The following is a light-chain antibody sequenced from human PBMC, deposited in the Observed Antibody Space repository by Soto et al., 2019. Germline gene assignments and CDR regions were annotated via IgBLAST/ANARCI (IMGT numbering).Light chain of an antibody. CDR1: QSVSSN. V-gene: IGKV3-15*01. Sequence: EIVMTQSPATLSVSPGERGTLSCMASQSVSSNLAWYQQKPGQAPRILIYGASTRATGIPARFSGSGSGTEFTLTISSLQSEDFAVYYCQHYNNWPLTFGQGTRLEIK. CDR2: GAS. J-gene: IGKJ5*01. CDR3: QHYNNWPLT.